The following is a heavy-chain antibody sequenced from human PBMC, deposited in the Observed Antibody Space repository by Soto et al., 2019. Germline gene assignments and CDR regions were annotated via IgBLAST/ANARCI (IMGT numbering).Heavy chain of an antibody. J-gene: IGHJ4*02. CDR1: GGSVSSGSYY. CDR2: IYYSGST. D-gene: IGHD3-22*01. CDR3: AREVPYYYDSSGYYYWFDY. V-gene: IGHV4-61*01. Sequence: PSETLSLTCTVSGGSVSSGSYYWSWIRQPPGKGLEWIGYIYYSGSTNYNPSLKSRVTISVDTSKNQFSLKLSSVTAADTAVYYCAREVPYYYDSSGYYYWFDYWGQGTLVTVSS.